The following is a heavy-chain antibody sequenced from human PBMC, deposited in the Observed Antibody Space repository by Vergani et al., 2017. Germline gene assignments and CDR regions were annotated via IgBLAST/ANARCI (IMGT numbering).Heavy chain of an antibody. Sequence: EMQLLESGGGLVQPGGSLRLSCAASGFTFSSYAMSWVRQAPGKGLEWVSAISGSGGSTYYADSVKGRFTISRDNSKNTLYLQMNSLRAEDTAVYYCAKDLNFYGSGSYLDYWGQGTLVTVSS. CDR3: AKDLNFYGSGSYLDY. J-gene: IGHJ4*02. V-gene: IGHV3-23*01. CDR2: ISGSGGST. D-gene: IGHD3-10*01. CDR1: GFTFSSYA.